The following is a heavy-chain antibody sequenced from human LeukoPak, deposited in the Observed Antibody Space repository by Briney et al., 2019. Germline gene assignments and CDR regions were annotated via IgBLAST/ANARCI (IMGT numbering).Heavy chain of an antibody. D-gene: IGHD6-13*01. J-gene: IGHJ4*02. CDR3: ARAISSSWYVDY. CDR2: VKPDGSEK. CDR1: GFTFSSYW. V-gene: IGHV3-7*01. Sequence: GGSLRLSCAASGFTFSSYWMTWVRPAPGKGLEWVAHVKPDGSEKSYVDSVKGRFTISRDNAQNSLYLQMNSLRAEDTAVYYCARAISSSWYVDYWGQGTLVTVSS.